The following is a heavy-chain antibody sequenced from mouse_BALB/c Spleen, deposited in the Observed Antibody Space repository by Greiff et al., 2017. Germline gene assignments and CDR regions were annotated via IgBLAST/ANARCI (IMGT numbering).Heavy chain of an antibody. CDR1: GFTFSNYW. Sequence: DVKLVESGGGLVQPGGSMKLSCVASGFTFSNYWMNWVRQSPEKGLEWVAEIRLKSNNYATHYAESVKGRFTISRDDSKSSVYLQMNNLRAEDTGIYYCTGGITTVVAPSYWYFDVWGAGTTVTVSS. D-gene: IGHD1-1*01. V-gene: IGHV6-6*02. J-gene: IGHJ1*01. CDR3: TGGITTVVAPSYWYFDV. CDR2: IRLKSNNYAT.